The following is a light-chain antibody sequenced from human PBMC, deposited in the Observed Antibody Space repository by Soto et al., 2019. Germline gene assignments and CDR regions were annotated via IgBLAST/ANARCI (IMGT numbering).Light chain of an antibody. J-gene: IGKJ1*01. CDR3: LQEYNYPWT. Sequence: AIQMTQSPSSLSASVGDRVTITCRASQGIRYALGWYQQKPGKAPKLQIYAASSIQSGVPSRFSGSGSGTHFTLTISSLQPEDFATYYCLQEYNYPWTFGQGTKVEIK. CDR1: QGIRYA. V-gene: IGKV1-6*01. CDR2: AAS.